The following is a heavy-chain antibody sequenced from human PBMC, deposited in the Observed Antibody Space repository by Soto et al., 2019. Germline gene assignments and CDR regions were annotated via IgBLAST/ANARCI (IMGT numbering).Heavy chain of an antibody. Sequence: EVQLVESGGGLIQPGGSLRLSCAASGFTVSSNYMSWVRQAPGKGLEWVSVIYSGGSTYYADSVKGRFTISRDNSKNPLYLQMNSLRAEDTAVYYCARDGYYDFWSGYRVDGMDVWGQGTTVTVSS. CDR3: ARDGYYDFWSGYRVDGMDV. CDR2: IYSGGST. V-gene: IGHV3-53*01. CDR1: GFTVSSNY. J-gene: IGHJ6*02. D-gene: IGHD3-3*01.